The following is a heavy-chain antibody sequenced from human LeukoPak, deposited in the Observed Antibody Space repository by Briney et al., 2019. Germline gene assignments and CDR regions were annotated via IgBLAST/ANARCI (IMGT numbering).Heavy chain of an antibody. CDR1: GRFFSVYY. D-gene: IGHD3-22*01. CDR3: ARGRQDVTMIVVVMTAVSYYLVV. CDR2: MHPSGSN. Sequence: SETLSLTCAVYGRFFSVYYWTWVRQPPKKGREWIGEMHPSGSNNYNPSLKSRVTISVDTSKNQFSLQLSSVTAADTAVYYCARGRQDVTMIVVVMTAVSYYLVVWGKGTTVTVS. V-gene: IGHV4-34*01. J-gene: IGHJ6*03.